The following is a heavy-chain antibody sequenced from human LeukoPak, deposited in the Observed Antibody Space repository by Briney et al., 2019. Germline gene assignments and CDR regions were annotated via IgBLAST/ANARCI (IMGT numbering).Heavy chain of an antibody. CDR1: GDSISSYA. CDR2: IYSSGST. D-gene: IGHD2-8*01. J-gene: IGHJ4*02. V-gene: IGHV4-4*07. Sequence: SETLSLTCSVSGDSISSYAYHWIRQPAGKGLEWIGRIYSSGSTNYNPSLKSRVTMSIDTPRNYFSLKLGSMTAADTAVYYCSRENGAFSPFGYWGQGTLVTVLS. CDR3: SRENGAFSPFGY.